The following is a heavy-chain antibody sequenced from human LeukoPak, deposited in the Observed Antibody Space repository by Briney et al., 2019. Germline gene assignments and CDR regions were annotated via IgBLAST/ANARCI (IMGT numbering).Heavy chain of an antibody. V-gene: IGHV3-15*01. CDR3: TTPGVEWPPLDY. CDR1: GFTFSNAW. CDR2: IKSKTDGGAT. D-gene: IGHD3-3*01. J-gene: IGHJ4*02. Sequence: PGGSLRLSCAASGFTFSNAWMSWVRQAPGKGLEWVGRIKSKTDGGATDYAAPVKGRFTISRDDSKNTLYLQMNSLKTEDTAVYYCTTPGVEWPPLDYWGQGTLVTVSS.